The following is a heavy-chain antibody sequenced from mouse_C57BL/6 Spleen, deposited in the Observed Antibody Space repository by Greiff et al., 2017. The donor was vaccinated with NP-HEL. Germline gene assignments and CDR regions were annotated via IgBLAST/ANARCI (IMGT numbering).Heavy chain of an antibody. Sequence: VQLQQSGPELVKPGASVKISCKASGYAFSSSWMNWVKQRPGKGLEWIGRIYPGDGDTNYNGKFKGKATLTADKSSSTAYMQLSSLTSEDSAVYFCARGGTTRFDYWGQGTTLTVSS. D-gene: IGHD1-1*01. CDR2: IYPGDGDT. CDR3: ARGGTTRFDY. CDR1: GYAFSSSW. J-gene: IGHJ2*01. V-gene: IGHV1-82*01.